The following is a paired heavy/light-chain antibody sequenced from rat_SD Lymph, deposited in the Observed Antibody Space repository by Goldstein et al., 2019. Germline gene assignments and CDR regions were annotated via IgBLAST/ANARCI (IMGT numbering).Light chain of an antibody. V-gene: IGKV15S2*01. Sequence: DIQMTQSPPVLSASVGDRVTLSCKASQNINKNLDWYQQKHGEAPKLLIYYTNNLQTGIPSRFSGSGSGTDYTLTISSLQPEDVATYYCYQYNSGNTFGAGTKLELK. J-gene: IGKJ2-1*01. CDR2: YTN. CDR3: YQYNSGNT. CDR1: QNINKN.
Heavy chain of an antibody. CDR3: ARNTYYGYYYVMDA. CDR2: ICWDDGK. Sequence: QVTLKESGTGILQPSQALSLTCSFSGFSLSTTGICVSWIRQPSGKGLEWLADICWDDGKGYNPSLKNRLSISKDTSNNQAFLKITSVDTADTATYYCARNTYYGYYYVMDAWGQGASVTVSS. D-gene: IGHD1-9*01. V-gene: IGHV8-17*01. CDR1: GFSLSTTGIC. J-gene: IGHJ4*01.